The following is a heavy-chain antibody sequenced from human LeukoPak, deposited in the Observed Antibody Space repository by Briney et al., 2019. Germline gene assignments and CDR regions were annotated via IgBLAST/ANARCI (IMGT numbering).Heavy chain of an antibody. CDR2: ISSSGSTI. J-gene: IGHJ6*04. CDR1: GFTFSRYW. V-gene: IGHV3-48*03. Sequence: GGSLRLSCAASGFTFSRYWMHWVRQAPGKGLEWVSYISSSGSTIYYADSVKGRFTISRDNAKNSLYLQMNSLRAEDTAVYYCAELGITMIGGVWGKGTTVTISS. CDR3: AELGITMIGGV. D-gene: IGHD3-10*02.